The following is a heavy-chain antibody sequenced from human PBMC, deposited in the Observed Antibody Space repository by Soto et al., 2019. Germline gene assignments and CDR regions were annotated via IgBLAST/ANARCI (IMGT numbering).Heavy chain of an antibody. CDR1: GGSISSGDYY. CDR3: AREISDPPFFDY. J-gene: IGHJ4*02. Sequence: PSETLSLTCTVSGGSISSGDYYWSWIRQPPGKGLEWIGYIYCSGSTYYNPSLKSRVTISVDTSKNQFSLKLSSVTAADTAVYYCAREISDPPFFDYWGQGTLVTVSS. CDR2: IYCSGST. V-gene: IGHV4-30-4*01.